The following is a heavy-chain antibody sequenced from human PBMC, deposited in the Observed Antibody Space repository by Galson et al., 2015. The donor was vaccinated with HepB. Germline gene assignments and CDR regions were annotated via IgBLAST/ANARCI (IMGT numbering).Heavy chain of an antibody. J-gene: IGHJ5*02. CDR3: ARDRVFGITGTGTKFSNWFDP. CDR1: GFTFSSYS. Sequence: SLRLCCEASGFTFSSYSMNWVRQAPGKGREWVSYISSSSSTIYDADSVKGRFTISRDNAKNSLYLQMNSLRAEDTAVYYCARDRVFGITGTGTKFSNWFDPWGQGTLVTVSS. D-gene: IGHD1-20*01. CDR2: ISSSSSTI. V-gene: IGHV3-48*01.